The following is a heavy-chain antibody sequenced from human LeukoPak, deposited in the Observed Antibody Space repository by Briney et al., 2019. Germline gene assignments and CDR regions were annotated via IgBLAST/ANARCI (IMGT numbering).Heavy chain of an antibody. Sequence: GGSLRLSCAASGFTFCRYEMNWVRQAPGKGLEWVSYISSGGSTIYYADSVKGRFTISRDNAKNSLYLQMNSLRAEDTAVYYCARDKAYYYGSGYYGIDYWGQGILVTVSS. CDR3: ARDKAYYYGSGYYGIDY. D-gene: IGHD3-10*01. J-gene: IGHJ4*02. CDR2: ISSGGSTI. CDR1: GFTFCRYE. V-gene: IGHV3-48*03.